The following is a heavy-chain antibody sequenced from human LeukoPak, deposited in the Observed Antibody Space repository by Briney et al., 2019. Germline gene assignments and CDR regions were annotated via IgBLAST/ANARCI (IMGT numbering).Heavy chain of an antibody. V-gene: IGHV4-34*01. Sequence: SETLSLTCAVSGGSFSGYYCTWIRRPPGKGLEWIGEIHPSGSTNYNPSLMSRVTLSLDTSKNQFSLRLNAVTAADTAVYFCARGLDTYKSGVDWGQGTLVTVSS. CDR2: IHPSGST. CDR1: GGSFSGYY. D-gene: IGHD1-26*01. CDR3: ARGLDTYKSGVD. J-gene: IGHJ4*02.